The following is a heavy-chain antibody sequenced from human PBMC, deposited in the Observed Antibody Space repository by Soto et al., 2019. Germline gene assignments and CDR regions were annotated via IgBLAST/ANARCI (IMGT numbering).Heavy chain of an antibody. J-gene: IGHJ6*02. Sequence: ETLSLTCTIYGGSFSGYYWTWIRQPPGKGLEWIGEINHSGTTNYSPSLKRRVSISVDTSKDKFSLNLSSVTAADTAVYYCASGKTRTARPSLRYYYYGLDVWGQGTTVTVSS. CDR1: GGSFSGYY. V-gene: IGHV4-34*01. CDR2: INHSGTT. CDR3: ASGKTRTARPSLRYYYYGLDV. D-gene: IGHD6-6*01.